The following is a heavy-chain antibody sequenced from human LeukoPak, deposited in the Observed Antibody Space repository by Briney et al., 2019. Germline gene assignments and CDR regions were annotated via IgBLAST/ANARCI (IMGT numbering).Heavy chain of an antibody. CDR2: ISGSGEFI. V-gene: IGHV3-21*01. Sequence: GGSLRLSCAASGFTFSSYSMNWIRQAPGKGLEWVSSISGSGEFIYYGDSVKGRVTISRDNGKNSLYLQMNSVRPEDMAVYYCARDDSHGFHFFDSWGRGTLVTVSS. J-gene: IGHJ4*02. D-gene: IGHD3-22*01. CDR1: GFTFSSYS. CDR3: ARDDSHGFHFFDS.